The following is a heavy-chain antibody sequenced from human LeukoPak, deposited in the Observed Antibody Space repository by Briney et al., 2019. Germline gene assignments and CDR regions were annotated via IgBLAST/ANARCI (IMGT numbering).Heavy chain of an antibody. J-gene: IGHJ4*02. V-gene: IGHV3-23*01. Sequence: GGTLRLSCAVSGCTFSSCAMSWVRQAPGKGLEWVASITGDGTRTYYTDSVKGRFTISRDNSKKTLYLQMNSLRADETAIYYCPSRPRADIGPLDYWGQGTLVTVST. CDR1: GCTFSSCA. CDR2: ITGDGTRT. D-gene: IGHD1-14*01. CDR3: PSRPRADIGPLDY.